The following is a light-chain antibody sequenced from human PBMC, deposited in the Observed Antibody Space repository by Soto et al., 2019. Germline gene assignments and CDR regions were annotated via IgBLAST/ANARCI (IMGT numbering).Light chain of an antibody. CDR2: GAS. CDR3: NYYET. Sequence: IGLTNSPGTLSLSPGERAALSCRAIQSVGRSYLGWYQQTPGQAPRLLRYGASIRAAGVPDRFSGSGSGTEFTLTISRMEHEDFTVYYCNYYETFGQGTKVDIK. CDR1: QSVGRSY. V-gene: IGKV3-20*01. J-gene: IGKJ1*01.